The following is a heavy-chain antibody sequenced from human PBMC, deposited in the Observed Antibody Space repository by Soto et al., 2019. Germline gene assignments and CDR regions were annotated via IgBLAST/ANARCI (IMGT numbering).Heavy chain of an antibody. CDR1: GFTFGSYT. J-gene: IGHJ6*02. CDR2: ISGSSRYI. D-gene: IGHD2-2*03. Sequence: PGGSLRLSCAASGFTFGSYTINWVRQAPGKGLEWVSSISGSSRYIYYADSLKGRFTISRDNAKNSVYLQMNSLRAEDTAVYYCAREPRPGYCSSTSCYGMDGWGQGTTVTVS. CDR3: AREPRPGYCSSTSCYGMDG. V-gene: IGHV3-21*01.